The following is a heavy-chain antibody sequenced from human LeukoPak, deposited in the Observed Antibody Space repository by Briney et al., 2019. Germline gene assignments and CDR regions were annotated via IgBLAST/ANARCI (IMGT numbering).Heavy chain of an antibody. CDR2: ISAYNGNT. J-gene: IGHJ4*02. V-gene: IGHV1-18*01. CDR3: ARTYPQYYYGSGRSLGAFDY. Sequence: ASVKVSCKASGYTLTSYGISWVRQAPGQGLEWMGWISAYNGNTNYAQKLQGRVTMTTDTSTSTAYMELRSLRSDDTAVYYCARTYPQYYYGSGRSLGAFDYWGQGTLVTVSS. D-gene: IGHD3-10*01. CDR1: GYTLTSYG.